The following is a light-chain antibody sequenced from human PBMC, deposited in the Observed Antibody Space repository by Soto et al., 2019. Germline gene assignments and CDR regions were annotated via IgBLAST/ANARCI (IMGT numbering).Light chain of an antibody. V-gene: IGLV2-14*01. J-gene: IGLJ1*01. CDR1: SSDVGGYNY. Sequence: QSVLTQPASVSGSPVQSITISCTGTSSDVGGYNYVSWYQQQPGKAPKFMIYDVTNRPSGVSNRFSGSKSGNTASLTISGLQAEDEADYYCCSYTTSNTRQIVFGTGTKVTVL. CDR3: CSYTTSNTRQIV. CDR2: DVT.